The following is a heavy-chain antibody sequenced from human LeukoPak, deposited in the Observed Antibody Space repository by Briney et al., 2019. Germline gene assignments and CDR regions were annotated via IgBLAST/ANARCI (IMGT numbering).Heavy chain of an antibody. CDR3: AKDLGRSTMVRGGFDY. CDR1: GFTFSSYG. J-gene: IGHJ4*02. CDR2: ISYDGSNK. Sequence: GRSLRLSCAASGFTFSSYGMHWVRQAPGKGLEWVAVISYDGSNKYYTDSVKGRFTSSRDNSKNTLYLQMNSLRAEDTAVYYCAKDLGRSTMVRGGFDYWGQGTLVTVSS. D-gene: IGHD3-10*01. V-gene: IGHV3-30*18.